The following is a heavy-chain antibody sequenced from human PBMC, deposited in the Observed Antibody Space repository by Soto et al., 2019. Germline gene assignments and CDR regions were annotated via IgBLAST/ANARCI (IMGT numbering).Heavy chain of an antibody. V-gene: IGHV3-23*01. J-gene: IGHJ6*02. Sequence: PGGSLRLSCAASGFTFSSYAMSWVRQAPGKGLEWVSAISGSGGSTYYADSVKGRFTISRDNSKNTLYLQMNSLRAEDTAVYYCAKVPEKISTIFGVVSAYGMDVWGQGTTVTVSS. CDR1: GFTFSSYA. CDR3: AKVPEKISTIFGVVSAYGMDV. CDR2: ISGSGGST. D-gene: IGHD3-3*01.